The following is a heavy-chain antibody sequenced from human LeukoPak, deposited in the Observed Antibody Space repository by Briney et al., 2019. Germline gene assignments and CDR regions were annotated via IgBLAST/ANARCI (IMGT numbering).Heavy chain of an antibody. Sequence: SETLSLTCTVSGGSISSYFCTWIRQPAGKGLEWIGRIHTSGSTNYNPSLKSRVTMSVDTSKNQFSLKLSSVTAADTAVYYCARDPEGHGNYFDYWGQGALVTVSS. CDR2: IHTSGST. CDR1: GGSISSYF. J-gene: IGHJ4*02. V-gene: IGHV4-4*07. CDR3: ARDPEGHGNYFDY. D-gene: IGHD1-14*01.